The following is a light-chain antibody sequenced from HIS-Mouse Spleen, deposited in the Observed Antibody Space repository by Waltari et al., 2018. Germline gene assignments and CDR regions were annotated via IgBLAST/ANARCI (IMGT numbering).Light chain of an antibody. V-gene: IGKV4-1*01. CDR1: QSVLYSSNHKNY. Sequence: DIVMTQSPDSLAVSLGERATINCKSSQSVLYSSNHKNYLAWYQQKPGQPPKLLIYWASTRESGVPDRFSGSGSGTDVTLTISSLQAEDVAVYYCQQYYSTPFTFGPGTKVDIK. CDR3: QQYYSTPFT. J-gene: IGKJ3*01. CDR2: WAS.